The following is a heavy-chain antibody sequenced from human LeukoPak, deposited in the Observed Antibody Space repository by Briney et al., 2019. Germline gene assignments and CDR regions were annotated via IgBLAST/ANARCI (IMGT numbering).Heavy chain of an antibody. CDR3: AKDRYCTSSSCPIDY. CDR1: GYSFDEYA. CDR2: INWKSDKI. D-gene: IGHD2-2*01. J-gene: IGHJ4*02. Sequence: PGGSLSLSCAGSGYSFDEYAMHWVRQAPGKGLEWVSGINWKSDKIGYADSVKGRFTISRDNSKNSLYLQMNSLRVEDTALYYCAKDRYCTSSSCPIDYWGQGTMVTVSS. V-gene: IGHV3-9*01.